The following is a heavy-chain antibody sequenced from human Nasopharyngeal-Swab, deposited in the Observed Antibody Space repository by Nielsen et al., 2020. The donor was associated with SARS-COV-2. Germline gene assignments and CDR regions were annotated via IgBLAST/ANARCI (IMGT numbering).Heavy chain of an antibody. CDR1: GFTFSSYA. CDR2: ISGSGGST. D-gene: IGHD3-3*01. J-gene: IGHJ4*02. CDR3: AISIFGVAQNYFDY. V-gene: IGHV3-23*01. Sequence: GESLKISCAASGFTFSSYAMSWVRQAPGKGPEWVSAISGSGGSTYYADSVKGRFTISRDNPKNTLYLQMNSLRAEDTAVYYCAISIFGVAQNYFDYWGQGTLVTVSS.